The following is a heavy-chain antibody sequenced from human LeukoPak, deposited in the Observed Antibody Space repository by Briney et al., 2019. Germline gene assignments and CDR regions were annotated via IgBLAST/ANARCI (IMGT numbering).Heavy chain of an antibody. CDR1: GGSFSGYY. J-gene: IGHJ6*02. CDR3: ARVSYGDSTGVYYYAMDV. Sequence: SETLSLTCAVYGGSFSGYYWSWIRQPPGNGLEWIGEINHSGSTNYNPSLKSRVTISVDTSKNQFSLKLSSVTAADTAVYYCARVSYGDSTGVYYYAMDVWGQGTTVTVSS. CDR2: INHSGST. D-gene: IGHD4-17*01. V-gene: IGHV4-34*01.